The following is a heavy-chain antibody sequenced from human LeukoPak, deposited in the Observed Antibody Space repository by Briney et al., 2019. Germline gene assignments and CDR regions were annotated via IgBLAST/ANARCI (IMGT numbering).Heavy chain of an antibody. CDR1: GFTFSSYG. D-gene: IGHD5-12*01. J-gene: IGHJ4*02. CDR3: AKARNGYNPIDY. Sequence: PGRSLRLSCAASGFTFSSYGMHWVRQAPGKGLEWVAVISYDGSNKYYADSVKGRFTISRDNSKNTLYLQMNSLRAEDTAVYYCAKARNGYNPIDYWGQGTLVTVSS. V-gene: IGHV3-30*18. CDR2: ISYDGSNK.